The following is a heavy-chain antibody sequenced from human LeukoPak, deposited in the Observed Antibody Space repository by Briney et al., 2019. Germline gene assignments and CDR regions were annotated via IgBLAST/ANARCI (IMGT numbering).Heavy chain of an antibody. CDR3: TTEAYYDILTGYYSNDY. J-gene: IGHJ4*02. CDR2: IRSKANSYAT. Sequence: PGGSLRLSCTASGFTFSGSAMHWVRQASWKGLEWVGRIRSKANSYATAYAASVKGRFTISRDDSKNTAYLQMNSLKTEDTAVYYCTTEAYYDILTGYYSNDYWGQGTLVTVSS. V-gene: IGHV3-73*01. CDR1: GFTFSGSA. D-gene: IGHD3-9*01.